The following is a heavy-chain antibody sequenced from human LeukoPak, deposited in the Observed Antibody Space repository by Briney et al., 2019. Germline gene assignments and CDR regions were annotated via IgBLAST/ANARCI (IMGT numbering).Heavy chain of an antibody. D-gene: IGHD5-24*01. Sequence: SETLSLTCTVSGVSISSSNSYWGWIRQPPGTGLEWIGSIYYSGDTYYNASLKSQVSISIDTSKNQFSLKLTSVTAADTAVYYCARGRRWSEYWGQGTLVTVSS. CDR1: GVSISSSNSY. CDR3: ARGRRWSEY. J-gene: IGHJ4*02. V-gene: IGHV4-39*07. CDR2: IYYSGDT.